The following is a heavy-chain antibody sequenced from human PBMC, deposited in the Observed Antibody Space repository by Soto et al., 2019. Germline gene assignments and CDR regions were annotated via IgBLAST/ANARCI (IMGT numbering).Heavy chain of an antibody. V-gene: IGHV4-39*02. CDR3: AREEIAAAGPKSGPFDY. CDR2: IYYSGTT. CDR1: SDSISSSNYY. D-gene: IGHD6-13*01. J-gene: IGHJ4*02. Sequence: SETLSLTCTVSSDSISSSNYYWGWIRQPPGKGLEWIGNIYYSGTTYYNPSLKSRVTISVDTSKNQFSLKLSSVTVADTAVYYCAREEIAAAGPKSGPFDYWGQGTLVTVSS.